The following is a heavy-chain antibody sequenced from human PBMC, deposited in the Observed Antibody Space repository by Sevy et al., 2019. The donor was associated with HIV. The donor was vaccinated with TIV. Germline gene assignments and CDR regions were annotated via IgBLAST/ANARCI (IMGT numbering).Heavy chain of an antibody. Sequence: GGSLRLSCAASGFTFSSYWMHWVRQVPGKGLVWVSRIKSDGSSTSYADSVKGRFTFSRDNAKNTLYLQMNSLRAEDTVVYYCARDRSGSYHVSDNWFDPWGQGTLVTVSS. V-gene: IGHV3-74*01. J-gene: IGHJ5*02. CDR2: IKSDGSST. CDR3: ARDRSGSYHVSDNWFDP. CDR1: GFTFSSYW. D-gene: IGHD1-26*01.